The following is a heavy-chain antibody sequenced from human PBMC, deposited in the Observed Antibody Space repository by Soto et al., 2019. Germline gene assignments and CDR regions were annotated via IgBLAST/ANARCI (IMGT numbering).Heavy chain of an antibody. Sequence: EVHLVESGGGLVKPGGSLRLSCAASGFSFDDAWMNWVRQAPGKGLEWVGRIKREADGGTTYYTAPVEGRFTISRDDSKNTLYLKMDSLKTEDTAVYFCTTEKYSCTETYGLRGVFDYWGQGTLVTVSS. D-gene: IGHD3-10*01. V-gene: IGHV3-15*07. J-gene: IGHJ4*02. CDR1: GFSFDDAW. CDR2: IKREADGGTT. CDR3: TTEKYSCTETYGLRGVFDY.